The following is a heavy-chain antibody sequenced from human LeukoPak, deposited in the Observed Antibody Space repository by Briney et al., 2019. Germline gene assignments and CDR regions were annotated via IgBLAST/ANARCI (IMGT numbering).Heavy chain of an antibody. Sequence: PGGSLRLSCVASGLTFSDSYMSWLRQAPGKGLEWITYISGSGTTIYHADSVKGRFTISRDNAKNSVYLQMNSLRDEDTAVYYCARPTDSSVDYWGQGTLVTVSS. CDR1: GLTFSDSY. J-gene: IGHJ4*02. D-gene: IGHD5-18*01. V-gene: IGHV3-11*01. CDR2: ISGSGTTI. CDR3: ARPTDSSVDY.